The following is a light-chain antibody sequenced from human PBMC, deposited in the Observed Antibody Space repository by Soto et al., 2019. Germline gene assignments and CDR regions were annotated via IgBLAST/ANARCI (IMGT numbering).Light chain of an antibody. CDR1: QSVSSN. Sequence: EIVMTQSPATLSVSPVERATLSCRASQSVSSNLAWYQQKPGQAPRLLIYGASTRATGIPARFSGSGSGTEFTLTISSLQSEDFAVYYCQQHNKWPPINFGQGIRLEIK. CDR2: GAS. J-gene: IGKJ5*01. CDR3: QQHNKWPPIN. V-gene: IGKV3-15*01.